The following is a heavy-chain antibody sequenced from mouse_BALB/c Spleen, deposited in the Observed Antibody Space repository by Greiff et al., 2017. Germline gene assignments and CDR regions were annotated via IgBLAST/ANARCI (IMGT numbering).Heavy chain of an antibody. CDR1: GYAFTNYL. CDR2: INPGSGGT. CDR3: ARGYYDAMDY. D-gene: IGHD2-2*01. V-gene: IGHV1-54*03. J-gene: IGHJ4*01. Sequence: VMLVESGAELVRPGTSVKVSCKASGYAFTNYLIEWVKQRPGQGLEWIGVINPGSGGTNYNEKFKGKATLTADKSSSTAYMQLSSLTSDDSAVYFCARGYYDAMDYWGQGTSVTVSS.